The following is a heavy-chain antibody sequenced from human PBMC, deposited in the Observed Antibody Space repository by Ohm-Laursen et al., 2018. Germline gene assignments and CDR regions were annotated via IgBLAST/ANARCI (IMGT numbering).Heavy chain of an antibody. CDR3: ARRGHAFDI. Sequence: GTLSLTCTVSGAPISTHYWSWIRQPPGKGLEWIGHIYYSGTTNYNPSLKSRVTISLNTSKNQFSLKLSSVTAADTAVYYCARRGHAFDIWGQGTMVTVSS. J-gene: IGHJ3*02. CDR2: IYYSGTT. CDR1: GAPISTHY. V-gene: IGHV4-59*11.